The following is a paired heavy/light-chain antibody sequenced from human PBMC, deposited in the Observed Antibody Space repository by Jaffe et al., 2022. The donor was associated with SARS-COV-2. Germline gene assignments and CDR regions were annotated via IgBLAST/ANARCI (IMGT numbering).Light chain of an antibody. J-gene: IGLJ2*01. CDR3: SSYAGTNVI. V-gene: IGLV2-8*01. Sequence: QSALTQPPSASGSPGQSVTISCTGTSSDVGTYNYFSWYQQHPGKAPKLMIYEVTKRPSGVPDRFSGSKSGNTASLTVSGLQAEDEADYYCSSYAGTNVIFGGGTKLTVL. CDR1: SSDVGTYNY. CDR2: EVT.
Heavy chain of an antibody. CDR3: ARRVVITTTGGINYFDY. Sequence: QVQLQESGPGLVEPSQTLSLTCTVSGDSISSGTYYWSWIRQPAGKGLEWIGRVSTSGSTNYNPSFRSRVTMSVDTSKNQFSLMLSSVTAADTAVYYCARRVVITTTGGINYFDYWGQGTLLTVSS. CDR2: VSTSGST. D-gene: IGHD3-22*01. V-gene: IGHV4-61*02. CDR1: GDSISSGTYY. J-gene: IGHJ4*02.